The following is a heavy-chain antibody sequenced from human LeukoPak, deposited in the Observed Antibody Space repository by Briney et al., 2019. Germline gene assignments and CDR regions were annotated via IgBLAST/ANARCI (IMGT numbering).Heavy chain of an antibody. CDR3: ARVSGYCSSTSCYGLRDDNWFDP. CDR2: INHSGST. D-gene: IGHD2-2*01. CDR1: GGSFSGYY. V-gene: IGHV4-34*01. Sequence: SETLSLTCAVYGGSFSGYYWSWIRQPPGKGLEWIGEINHSGSTNYNPSLKSRVTISVDTSKNQFSLKLSSVTAADTAVYYCARVSGYCSSTSCYGLRDDNWFDPWGQGTLVTVSS. J-gene: IGHJ5*02.